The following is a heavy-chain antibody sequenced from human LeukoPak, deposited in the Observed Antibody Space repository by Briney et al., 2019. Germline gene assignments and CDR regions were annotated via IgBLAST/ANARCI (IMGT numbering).Heavy chain of an antibody. CDR1: GGTFSSYA. D-gene: IGHD6-19*01. CDR2: IIPIFGTA. J-gene: IGHJ4*02. Sequence: ASVKVSCKASGGTFSSYAISWVRQAPGQGLEWMGGIIPIFGTANYAQKFQGRVTITADESTSTAYMELSSLRSEDTAVYYCAREYSSGFYFDYWGQGTLVTVSS. V-gene: IGHV1-69*13. CDR3: AREYSSGFYFDY.